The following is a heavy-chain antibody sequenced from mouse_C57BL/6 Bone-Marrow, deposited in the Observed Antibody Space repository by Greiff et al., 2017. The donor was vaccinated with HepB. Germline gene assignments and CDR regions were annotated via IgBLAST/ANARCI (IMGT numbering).Heavy chain of an antibody. D-gene: IGHD2-5*01. CDR1: GYTFTSYW. V-gene: IGHV1-53*01. Sequence: VKLQQPGTELVKPGASVKLSCKASGYTFTSYWMHWVKQRPGQGLEWIGNINPSNGGTNYNEKFKSKATLTVDKSSSTAYMQLSSLTSEDSAGYYCAIPYYSNYVFAYWGQGTLVTVSA. J-gene: IGHJ3*01. CDR3: AIPYYSNYVFAY. CDR2: INPSNGGT.